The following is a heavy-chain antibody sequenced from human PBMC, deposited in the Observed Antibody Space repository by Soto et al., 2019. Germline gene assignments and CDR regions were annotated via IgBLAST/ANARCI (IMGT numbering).Heavy chain of an antibody. V-gene: IGHV4-39*01. CDR1: GGSISNNNYF. Sequence: SETLSLTYTVSGGSISNNNYFWGWIRHPPGKGLEWIECIYYSGNTYYNPSLKSRITMSVDTSRNQFSLRLSSVTAADTAVYYCARLPVFGVGIMEFGYFGPWGRGTLVTVYS. D-gene: IGHD3-3*01. J-gene: IGHJ5*02. CDR2: IYYSGNT. CDR3: ARLPVFGVGIMEFGYFGP.